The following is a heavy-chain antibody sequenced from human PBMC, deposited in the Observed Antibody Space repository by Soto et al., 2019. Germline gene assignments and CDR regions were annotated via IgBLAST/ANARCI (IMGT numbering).Heavy chain of an antibody. CDR1: GYTFTSYG. J-gene: IGHJ4*02. Sequence: ASVKVSCKASGYTFTSYGISWVRQAPGQGLEWMGWISAYNGNTNYAQKLQGRVTMTTDTSTSTAYMELRSLRSDDTAVYYCARARGYSYGYVGAANAYRGQGTLVTVSS. D-gene: IGHD5-18*01. CDR2: ISAYNGNT. CDR3: ARARGYSYGYVGAANAY. V-gene: IGHV1-18*01.